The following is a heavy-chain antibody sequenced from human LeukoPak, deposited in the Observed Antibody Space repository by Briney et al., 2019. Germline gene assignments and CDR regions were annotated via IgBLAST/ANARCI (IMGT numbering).Heavy chain of an antibody. CDR3: ARVEYYGSGIDY. CDR1: GFALKSYS. Sequence: GGSLRLSCAGSGFALKSYSLSWVRQAPGKGLEWVSSISSTSAYIYYADSVKGRFTISRDNSKNTLYLQMNSLRAEDTAVYYCARVEYYGSGIDYWGQGTLVTVSS. J-gene: IGHJ4*02. V-gene: IGHV3-21*04. CDR2: ISSTSAYI. D-gene: IGHD3-10*01.